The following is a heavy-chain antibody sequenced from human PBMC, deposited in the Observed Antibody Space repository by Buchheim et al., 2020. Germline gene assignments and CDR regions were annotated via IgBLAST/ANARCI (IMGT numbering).Heavy chain of an antibody. CDR2: ISYDGSNK. CDR3: AKDIVVVTASQYYYYGMDV. Sequence: QVQLVESGGGVVQPGRSLRLSCAASGFTFSSYGIHWVRQAPGKGLEWVAVISYDGSNKYYADSVKGRFTISRDNSKNTLYLQMNSLRAEDTAVYYCAKDIVVVTASQYYYYGMDVWGQGTT. CDR1: GFTFSSYG. J-gene: IGHJ6*02. V-gene: IGHV3-30*18. D-gene: IGHD2-21*02.